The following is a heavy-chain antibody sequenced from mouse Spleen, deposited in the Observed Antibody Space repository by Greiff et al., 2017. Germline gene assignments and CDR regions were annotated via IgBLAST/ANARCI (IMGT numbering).Heavy chain of an antibody. J-gene: IGHJ2*01. V-gene: IGHV3-5*01. CDR1: GISITTGNYR. Sequence: EVQLQQSGPGLVKPSQTVFLTCTVTGISITTGNYRWSWIRQFPGNKLEWIGYIYYSGTITYNPSLTSRTTITRDTPKNQFFLEMNSLTAEDTATYYCAREGDYDDGYFDYWGQGTTLTVSS. CDR2: IYYSGTI. CDR3: AREGDYDDGYFDY. D-gene: IGHD2-4*01.